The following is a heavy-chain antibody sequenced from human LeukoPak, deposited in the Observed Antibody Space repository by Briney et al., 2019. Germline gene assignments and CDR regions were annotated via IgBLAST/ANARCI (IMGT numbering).Heavy chain of an antibody. CDR2: LTPIFGTA. D-gene: IGHD2-8*01. CDR3: ARTAVGTIPLDY. J-gene: IGHJ4*02. V-gene: IGHV1-69*06. CDR1: GRTFSSYG. Sequence: GASATLFCKTSGRTFSSYGISWVRQAPGQGLEWMRELTPIFGTANYAQKFQGRVTIIADKSTSTAYMEVSSLRSEDTAMYYCARTAVGTIPLDYWGQGTLVTVAS.